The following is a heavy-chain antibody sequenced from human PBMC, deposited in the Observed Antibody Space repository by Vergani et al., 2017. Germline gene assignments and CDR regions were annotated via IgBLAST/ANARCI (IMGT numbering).Heavy chain of an antibody. CDR2: ISSSGSTI. CDR1: GFTFSDYY. J-gene: IGHJ3*02. V-gene: IGHV3-11*04. Sequence: VQLLESGGGLVQPGGSLRLSCAASGFTFSDYYMSWIRQAPGKGLEWVSYISSSGSTIYYADSVKGRFTISRDNAKNSLYLQMNSLRAEDTAVYYCARDAYDSSGYAGRDAFDIWGQGTMVTVSS. CDR3: ARDAYDSSGYAGRDAFDI. D-gene: IGHD3-22*01.